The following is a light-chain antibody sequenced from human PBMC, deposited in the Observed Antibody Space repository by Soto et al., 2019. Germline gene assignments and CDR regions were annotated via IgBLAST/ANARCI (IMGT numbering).Light chain of an antibody. V-gene: IGLV4-69*01. J-gene: IGLJ3*02. CDR2: LKSDGSH. CDR3: QTWGTGIRV. Sequence: QAVVTQSPSASASLGASVKLTCTLSSGHSSYAIAWHQQQPEKGPRYLMNLKSDGSHTKGDGIPDRFSGSSSGAERYLTISSLQSEDEADYYCQTWGTGIRVFGGGTKVTVL. CDR1: SGHSSYA.